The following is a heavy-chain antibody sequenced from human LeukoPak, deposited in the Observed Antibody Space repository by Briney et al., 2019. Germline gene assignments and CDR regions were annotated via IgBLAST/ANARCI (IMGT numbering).Heavy chain of an antibody. V-gene: IGHV4-59*01. CDR3: ARGGGYASTIGY. CDR2: IYHSGST. D-gene: IGHD5-12*01. J-gene: IGHJ4*02. Sequence: SETLSLTCTLSGGSISTYYWSWIRQPPGKGLEWIGYIYHSGSTNYNPSLKSRVTISVDTSKNQFSLKLSSVTAADTAVYYCARGGGYASTIGYWGQEALVTVSS. CDR1: GGSISTYY.